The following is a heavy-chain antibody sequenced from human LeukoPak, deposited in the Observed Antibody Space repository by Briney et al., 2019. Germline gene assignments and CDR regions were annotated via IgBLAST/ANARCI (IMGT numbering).Heavy chain of an antibody. D-gene: IGHD4-17*01. Sequence: GGSLRLSCAASGFTFSNYWMSWVRQAPGKGLEWVTNIKQDGSEKYYVDSVKGRFTISRHNAKNSLYLQMNSLRAEDTAVYYCARVLADYGDYIGFDYWGQGTLVTVSS. J-gene: IGHJ4*02. V-gene: IGHV3-7*01. CDR3: ARVLADYGDYIGFDY. CDR1: GFTFSNYW. CDR2: IKQDGSEK.